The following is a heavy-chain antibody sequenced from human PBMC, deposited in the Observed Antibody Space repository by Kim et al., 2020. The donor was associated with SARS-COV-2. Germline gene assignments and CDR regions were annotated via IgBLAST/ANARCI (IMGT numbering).Heavy chain of an antibody. Sequence: GGSLRLSCAVSGLSLRIYAMSWVRQVPGKGLEWVSSISGTGISTYYADPVKGRFTISRDESKNILYLRVNSLRAEDTALYYCTYSGNSYFEYWGRGTLVTVPS. D-gene: IGHD2-21*01. CDR3: TYSGNSYFEY. J-gene: IGHJ4*02. V-gene: IGHV3-23*01. CDR2: ISGTGIST. CDR1: GLSLRIYA.